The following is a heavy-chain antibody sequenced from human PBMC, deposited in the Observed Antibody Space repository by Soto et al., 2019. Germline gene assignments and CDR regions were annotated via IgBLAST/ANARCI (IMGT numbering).Heavy chain of an antibody. J-gene: IGHJ5*02. Sequence: SQTLSLTCAISGDSVSSNSAAWHWIRQSPSRGLEWLGRTYYRSKWYNDYAVSVKSRITINPDTSKNQFSLQLNSVTPEDTAVYYCARDPNYYDSSGYHWLDPWGQGTLVTVSS. CDR3: ARDPNYYDSSGYHWLDP. CDR1: GDSVSSNSAA. D-gene: IGHD3-22*01. V-gene: IGHV6-1*01. CDR2: TYYRSKWYN.